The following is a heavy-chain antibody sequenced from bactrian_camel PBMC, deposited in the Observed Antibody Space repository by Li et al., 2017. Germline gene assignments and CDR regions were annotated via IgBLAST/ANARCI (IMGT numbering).Heavy chain of an antibody. D-gene: IGHD6*01. J-gene: IGHJ6*01. Sequence: QVQLVESGGDSVQAGGSLRLSCLASAHLYSSNCMGWCRQVPGRECENIAIISRDGSATYIDSVKGQFTISRDDAKNVLYLQMNSLKPEDTAMYYCAAVRYGGSWYPLCRARSADFGYWGQGTQVT. CDR3: AAVRYGGSWYPLCRARSADFGY. CDR1: AHLYSSNC. CDR2: ISRDGSA. V-gene: IGHV3S53*01.